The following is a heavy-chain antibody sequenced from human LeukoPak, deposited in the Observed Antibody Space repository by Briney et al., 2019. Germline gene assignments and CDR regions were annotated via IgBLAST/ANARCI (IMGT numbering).Heavy chain of an antibody. CDR2: ISHSGSI. V-gene: IGHV4-34*01. D-gene: IGHD2-15*01. CDR1: GGSFSGFY. Sequence: PSETLSLTCAVYGGSFSGFYWSWIRQPPGKGLEWIGEISHSGSINYNPSLKSRVTISVDTSKNQFSLKLSSVTAADTAVYYCASGYCSGGGCYSNAFGIWGQGTMVTVSS. CDR3: ASGYCSGGGCYSNAFGI. J-gene: IGHJ3*02.